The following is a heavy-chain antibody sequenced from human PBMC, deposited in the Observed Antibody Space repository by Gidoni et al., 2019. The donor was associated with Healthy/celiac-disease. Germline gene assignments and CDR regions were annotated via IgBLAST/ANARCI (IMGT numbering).Heavy chain of an antibody. CDR2: IYYSGRP. V-gene: IGHV4-39*01. CDR3: ASFSSGWYYY. D-gene: IGHD6-19*01. CDR1: GGSISSSSYY. J-gene: IGHJ4*02. Sequence: QLQLQESGPGLVKTSETLSLTCTVPGGSISSSSYYWGWIRQPPGKGLEWIGSIYYSGRPYYNPSLKSRVTISVDTSKNQFSLKLSSVTAADTAVYYCASFSSGWYYYLGQGTLVTVSS.